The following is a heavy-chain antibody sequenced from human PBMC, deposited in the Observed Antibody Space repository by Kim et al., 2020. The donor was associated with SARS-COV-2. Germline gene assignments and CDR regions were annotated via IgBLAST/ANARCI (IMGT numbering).Heavy chain of an antibody. V-gene: IGHV3-9*01. J-gene: IGHJ4*02. CDR3: AKGRYSSSSVFDY. Sequence: GGSLRLSCAASGFTFDDYAMHWVRQAPGKGLEWVSGISWNSGSIGYADSVKGRFTISRDNAKNSLYLQMNSLRAEDTALYYCAKGRYSSSSVFDYWGQGTLVTVSS. D-gene: IGHD6-6*01. CDR1: GFTFDDYA. CDR2: ISWNSGSI.